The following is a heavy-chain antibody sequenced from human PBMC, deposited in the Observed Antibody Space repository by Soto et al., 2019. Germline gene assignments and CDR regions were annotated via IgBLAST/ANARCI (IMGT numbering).Heavy chain of an antibody. V-gene: IGHV3-33*01. CDR3: AREGYYGSGSYLYYYGMDV. CDR2: IWYDGSNK. CDR1: GFTFSSYG. J-gene: IGHJ6*02. Sequence: QVQLVESGGGVVQPGRSLRLSCAASGFTFSSYGMHWVRQAPGKGLEWVAVIWYDGSNKYYADSVKGRFTISRDNSKNTLYLQMNSLRAEDTAVYYCAREGYYGSGSYLYYYGMDVWGQGTTVTVSS. D-gene: IGHD3-10*01.